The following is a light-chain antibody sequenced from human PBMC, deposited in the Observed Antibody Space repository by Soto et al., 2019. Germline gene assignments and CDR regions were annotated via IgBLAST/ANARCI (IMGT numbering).Light chain of an antibody. CDR1: QTFGSSY. V-gene: IGKV3-20*01. Sequence: EIVLTQSPVTLSLSPGHRATLSCRASQTFGSSYLAWYQQKPGQAPRLLIYDASNRATGIPDRFSGSGSGTDFTLTISRLEPEDFAVYYCHHYGGSPTFGGGTKVDIK. J-gene: IGKJ4*01. CDR2: DAS. CDR3: HHYGGSPT.